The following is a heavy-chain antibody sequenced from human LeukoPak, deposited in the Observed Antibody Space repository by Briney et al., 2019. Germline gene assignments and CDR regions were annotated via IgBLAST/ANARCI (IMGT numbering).Heavy chain of an antibody. CDR2: ISGSGGST. V-gene: IGHV3-23*01. CDR1: GFTFSSYA. D-gene: IGHD6-13*01. CDR3: AKDIISSRDASDI. J-gene: IGHJ3*02. Sequence: GGSLRLSCAASGFTFSSYAMTWVRQAPGKGLEWVSTISGSGGSTYYADSVKGRFTISRDNSKDTLYLQMNSLRAEDTAVYYCAKDIISSRDASDIWGQGTMVTVSS.